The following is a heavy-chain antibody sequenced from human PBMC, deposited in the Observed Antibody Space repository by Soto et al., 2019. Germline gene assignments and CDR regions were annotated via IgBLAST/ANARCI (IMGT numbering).Heavy chain of an antibody. V-gene: IGHV6-1*01. J-gene: IGHJ5*02. D-gene: IGHD6-19*01. CDR3: ARLYSSGWDNWFDP. Sequence: PSQTLSLTCSISGDSFSLNIAACNWIRQSPSRGLEWLGRTYYRSKWYNDYAVSVKSRITINPDTSKNQFSLQLNSVTPEDTAVYYCARLYSSGWDNWFDPWGQGTLVTVS. CDR2: TYYRSKWYN. CDR1: GDSFSLNIAA.